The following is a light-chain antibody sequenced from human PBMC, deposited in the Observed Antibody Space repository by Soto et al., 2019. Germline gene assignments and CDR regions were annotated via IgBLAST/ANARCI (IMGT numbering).Light chain of an antibody. V-gene: IGLV2-8*01. J-gene: IGLJ2*01. CDR1: SSDVGGYNY. CDR2: EVS. Sequence: SVLAQPPSPSGSPGQSVTISCTGTSSDVGGYNYVSWYQQHPGKAPKLMIYEVSKRPSGVPDRFSGSKSGNTASLTVSGLQAEDEADYYCTSYAGSNNFVVFGGGTKVTVL. CDR3: TSYAGSNNFVV.